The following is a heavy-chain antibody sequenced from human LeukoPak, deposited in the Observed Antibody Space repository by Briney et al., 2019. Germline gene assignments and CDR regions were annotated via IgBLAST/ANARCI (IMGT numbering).Heavy chain of an antibody. Sequence: PSETLSLTCSVSGGSISSGSYFWGWIRQPPGKGLEWIGSISYSGSTYFNPSLKSRVTISLDTSKNQFSLKLSSVTAADTAVYYCARAGCSSTSCYTPANWFDPWGQGTLVTVSS. V-gene: IGHV4-39*07. J-gene: IGHJ5*02. CDR3: ARAGCSSTSCYTPANWFDP. CDR1: GGSISSGSYF. CDR2: ISYSGST. D-gene: IGHD2-2*02.